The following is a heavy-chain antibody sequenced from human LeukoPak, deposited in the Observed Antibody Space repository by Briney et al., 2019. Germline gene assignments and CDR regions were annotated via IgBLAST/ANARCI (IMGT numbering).Heavy chain of an antibody. CDR3: ARAAPEPRRPKYYYDSSGYSPNSYWYFDL. D-gene: IGHD3-22*01. V-gene: IGHV1-18*01. CDR1: GYTFNNYG. J-gene: IGHJ2*01. CDR2: VTSYNGDT. Sequence: ASVKVSCKASGYTFNNYGISWVRQAPGQGLEWMGWVTSYNGDTNYAQKFQGRVTMSTDTSTSTAYMELRSLRSDDTAVYYCARAAPEPRRPKYYYDSSGYSPNSYWYFDLWGRGTLVTVSS.